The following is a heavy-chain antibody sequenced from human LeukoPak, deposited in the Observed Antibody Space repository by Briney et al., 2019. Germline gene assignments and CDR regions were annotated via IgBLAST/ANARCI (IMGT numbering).Heavy chain of an antibody. CDR1: GFTFSRYE. Sequence: GGSLRLSCAASGFTFSRYEMNWVRQAPGKGLERVSYISSSGSTIYYADSVKGRFTISRDNAKNSLYLQMNSLRAEDTAVYYCAELGITMIGGVWGKGTTVTISS. CDR2: ISSSGSTI. D-gene: IGHD3-10*02. V-gene: IGHV3-48*03. CDR3: AELGITMIGGV. J-gene: IGHJ6*04.